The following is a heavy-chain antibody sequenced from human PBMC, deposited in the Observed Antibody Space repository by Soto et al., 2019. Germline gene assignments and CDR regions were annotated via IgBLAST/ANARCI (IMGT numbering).Heavy chain of an antibody. CDR3: RREFIYDYYVSSGYYFDY. J-gene: IGHJ4*02. Sequence: GGSLRLSCAASGFTFSSYGMHWVRQAPGKGLEWVAVIWYDGSNKYYADSVKGRFTISRDNSKNTLYLQMNSLRAEDRLGNTCRREFIYDYYVSSGYYFDYWGQETWVTASS. CDR2: IWYDGSNK. V-gene: IGHV3-33*01. D-gene: IGHD3-22*01. CDR1: GFTFSSYG.